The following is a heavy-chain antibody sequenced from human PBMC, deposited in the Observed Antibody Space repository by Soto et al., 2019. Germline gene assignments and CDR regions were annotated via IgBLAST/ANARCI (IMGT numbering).Heavy chain of an antibody. CDR3: AKVPSTIFGVVDYMDV. J-gene: IGHJ6*03. V-gene: IGHV3-23*01. D-gene: IGHD3-3*01. Sequence: GGSLRLSCAASGFTFSSYAMSWVRQAPGKGLEWVSAISGSGGSTYYADSVKGRFTISRDNSKNTLYLQMNSLRAEDTAVYYCAKVPSTIFGVVDYMDVWGKGTKVTVSS. CDR2: ISGSGGST. CDR1: GFTFSSYA.